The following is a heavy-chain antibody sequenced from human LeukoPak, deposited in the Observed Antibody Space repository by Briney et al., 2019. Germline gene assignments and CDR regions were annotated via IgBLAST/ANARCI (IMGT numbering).Heavy chain of an antibody. V-gene: IGHV1-46*01. D-gene: IGHD2/OR15-2a*01. Sequence: ASVKVSCKASGYTFTSYYMHWVRQAPGQGLEWMGIINPSGGSTSYAQKFQGRVTMTRDTSISTAYMELSRLRSDDTAVYYCARYRCKTTSGCEDTDAFDMWGQGTMVTVSS. CDR3: ARYRCKTTSGCEDTDAFDM. CDR1: GYTFTSYY. CDR2: INPSGGST. J-gene: IGHJ3*02.